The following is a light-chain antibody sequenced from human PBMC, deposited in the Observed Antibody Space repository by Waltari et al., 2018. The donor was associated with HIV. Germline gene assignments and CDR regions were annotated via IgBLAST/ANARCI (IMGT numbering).Light chain of an antibody. Sequence: IVLTQSPDSFALSLGERATINCKSSQSVTYTSKKKSFLAWYQQKPGQAPKLLFYWASTRESGVPDRFSGNGSGTDFTLTIDSLQTEDVALYYCQQYYSTPKTFGLGTKVEI. CDR2: WAS. CDR1: QSVTYTSKKKSF. V-gene: IGKV4-1*01. J-gene: IGKJ1*01. CDR3: QQYYSTPKT.